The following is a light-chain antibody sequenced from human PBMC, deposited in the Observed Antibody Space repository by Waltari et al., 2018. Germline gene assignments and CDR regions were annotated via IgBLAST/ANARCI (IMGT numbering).Light chain of an antibody. Sequence: DIVMTQSPGSLAVSLGERATINCRSSRSIFYSSRYKDYLAWYQQRPGQPPRLTMSWATTRESGVPDRFIGSGSETDFTLTITSLQAEDVAVYYCQQYRDTPYTFGQGTNLEI. J-gene: IGKJ2*01. V-gene: IGKV4-1*01. CDR3: QQYRDTPYT. CDR2: WAT. CDR1: RSIFYSSRYKDY.